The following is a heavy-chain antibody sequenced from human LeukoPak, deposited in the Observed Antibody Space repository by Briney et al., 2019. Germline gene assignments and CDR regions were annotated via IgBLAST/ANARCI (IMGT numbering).Heavy chain of an antibody. Sequence: GGSLRLSCVASGFSLNNYEMNWVRQAPGKGLEWISYISESGSVTYYADSVQGRFTISRDNARNLLYLRMDRLRPQDTATYYCARVQGSPAGFYYYMDVWGKGTTVTISS. CDR3: ARVQGSPAGFYYYMDV. CDR1: GFSLNNYE. V-gene: IGHV3-48*03. D-gene: IGHD1-26*01. J-gene: IGHJ6*03. CDR2: ISESGSVT.